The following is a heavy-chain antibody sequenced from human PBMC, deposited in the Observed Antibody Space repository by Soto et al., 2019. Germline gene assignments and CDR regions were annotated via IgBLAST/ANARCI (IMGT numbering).Heavy chain of an antibody. CDR1: GFSLTTSGVG. V-gene: IGHV2-5*02. CDR3: AYRAELAMPFDY. J-gene: IGHJ4*02. D-gene: IGHD6-13*01. CDR2: IYWDDDR. Sequence: GSGPTLVNPTQTLTLTCTFSGFSLTTSGVGVGWIRQPPGKALEWLALIYWDDDRRYSPSLKRRLTITKDTSKNQVVLTMTNMDPVDTATYYCAYRAELAMPFDYWGQGTLVTVSS.